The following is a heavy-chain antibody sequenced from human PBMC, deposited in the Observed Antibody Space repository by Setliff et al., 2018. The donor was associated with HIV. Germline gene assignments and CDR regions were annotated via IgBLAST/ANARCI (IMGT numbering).Heavy chain of an antibody. Sequence: SETLSLTCTVSGGPLSSYYWNWIRQSPGKGLEWIGYIFYTGTTRYNTSLKSRVTISVDTSKNQFSLKLSSVTAADTAVYYCASLTTDRFLEWLFVYWGQGTLVTVSS. CDR3: ASLTTDRFLEWLFVY. D-gene: IGHD3-3*01. V-gene: IGHV4-59*08. CDR1: GGPLSSYY. J-gene: IGHJ4*02. CDR2: IFYTGTT.